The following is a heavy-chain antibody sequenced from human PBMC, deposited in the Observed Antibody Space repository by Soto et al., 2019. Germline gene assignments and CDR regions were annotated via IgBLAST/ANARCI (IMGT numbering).Heavy chain of an antibody. CDR1: GYTFTSYD. CDR3: AGRGGIV. J-gene: IGHJ6*04. CDR2: MNHNSGNT. D-gene: IGHD3-16*01. Sequence: QVQLVQSGAEVKKPGASVKVSCKASGYTFTSYDINWVRQATGQGLEWMGWMNHNSGNTGYAQKFQGRVTMTRNTSISTANRELSSRGSEGPALLCGAGRGGIVCGKGTTVTVSS. V-gene: IGHV1-8*01.